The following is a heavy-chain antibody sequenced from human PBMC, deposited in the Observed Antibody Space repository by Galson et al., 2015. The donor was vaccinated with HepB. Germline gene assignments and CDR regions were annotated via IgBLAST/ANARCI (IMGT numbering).Heavy chain of an antibody. CDR3: ARDSSPYCDSSTCYDALDI. CDR2: ISYDGNKI. CDR1: GLNLRSYG. J-gene: IGHJ3*02. Sequence: SLRLSCAVLGLNLRSYGMHWVRRAPDTGLEWVGVISYDGNKIHYADSVKGRFTISRDNSRHTLHLHMASLRVEDTAVYYCARDSSPYCDSSTCYDALDIWGQGTMVTVSS. V-gene: IGHV3-30*03. D-gene: IGHD2-2*01.